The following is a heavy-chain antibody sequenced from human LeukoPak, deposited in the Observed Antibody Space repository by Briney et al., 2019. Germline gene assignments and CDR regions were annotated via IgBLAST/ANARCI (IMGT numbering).Heavy chain of an antibody. CDR1: GFSFSNYA. J-gene: IGHJ4*02. D-gene: IGHD5-12*01. V-gene: IGHV3-30*18. CDR2: VSLDGSKK. CDR3: AKGPGGYGFDY. Sequence: GGSLRLSCAASGFSFSNYAMHWVRQAPGKGREWVALVSLDGSKKYYTASVKGRFTISRDNSKNTLFLQMSSLRAEDTAVYSCAKGPGGYGFDYWGQGTLVTVSS.